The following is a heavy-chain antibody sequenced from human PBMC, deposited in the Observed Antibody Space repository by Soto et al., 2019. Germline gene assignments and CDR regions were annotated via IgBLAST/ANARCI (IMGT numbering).Heavy chain of an antibody. Sequence: GASVKVSCKASGYTFTSYGISWVRQAPGQGLEWMGWISAYNGNTNYAQKLQGRVTMTTDTSTSTAYMELRSLRSDDTAVYYCARDKPMIVVVNLVNPFDYWGQGTLVTVSS. V-gene: IGHV1-18*01. CDR1: GYTFTSYG. J-gene: IGHJ4*02. CDR2: ISAYNGNT. D-gene: IGHD3-22*01. CDR3: ARDKPMIVVVNLVNPFDY.